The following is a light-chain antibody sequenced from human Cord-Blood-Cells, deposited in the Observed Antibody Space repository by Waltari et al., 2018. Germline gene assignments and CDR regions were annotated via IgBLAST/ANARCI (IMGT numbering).Light chain of an antibody. Sequence: QSVLPPPPSASGPPGQRVTISCSGSRSTTGSNHVHCYQQPPGTAPKLLIYRNKQRPSGVPDRFSGSKSGTSASLAISGLRSEDEADYYCAAWDDSLSGRVFGGGTKLTVL. V-gene: IGLV1-47*01. CDR2: RNK. CDR3: AAWDDSLSGRV. CDR1: RSTTGSNH. J-gene: IGLJ3*02.